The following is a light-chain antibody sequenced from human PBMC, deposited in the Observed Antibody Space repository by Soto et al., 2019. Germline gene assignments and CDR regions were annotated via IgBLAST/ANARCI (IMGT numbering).Light chain of an antibody. J-gene: IGLJ1*01. Sequence: QSVLTQPPSASGSPGQSVTISRTGTSSVVGGYNYVSWYQQHPGKAPKLIIFEVSKRSSGVPDRFSGSKSGNTASLTVSGLQAEDEADFHCTSYAGNNNLVFGTGTKVTVL. CDR3: TSYAGNNNLV. V-gene: IGLV2-8*01. CDR2: EVS. CDR1: SSVVGGYNY.